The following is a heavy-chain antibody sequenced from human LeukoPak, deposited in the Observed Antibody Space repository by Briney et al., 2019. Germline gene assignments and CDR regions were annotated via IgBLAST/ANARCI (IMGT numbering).Heavy chain of an antibody. CDR1: GYTFTGYY. J-gene: IGHJ4*02. CDR3: ARGYDSSGYPYYFDY. V-gene: IGHV1-2*04. D-gene: IGHD3-22*01. Sequence: ASVKVSCKASGYTFTGYYMHWVRQAPEQGLEWMGWINPNSGGTNYAQKFQGWVTMTRDTSISTAYMELSRLRSDDTAVYYCARGYDSSGYPYYFDYWGQGTQVTVSS. CDR2: INPNSGGT.